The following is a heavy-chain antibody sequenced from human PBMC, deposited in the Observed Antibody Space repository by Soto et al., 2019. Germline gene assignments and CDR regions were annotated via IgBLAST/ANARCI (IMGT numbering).Heavy chain of an antibody. D-gene: IGHD2-2*01. V-gene: IGHV4-31*03. CDR3: AREGCSSTSCYNWFDP. J-gene: IGHJ5*02. Sequence: NPSETLSLTCTVSGGSISSGGYYWSWIRQHPGKGLEWIGYIYYSGITYYNPSLKSRVTISVDTSKNQFSLKLSSVTAADTAVYYCAREGCSSTSCYNWFDPWGQGTLVTVSS. CDR2: IYYSGIT. CDR1: GGSISSGGYY.